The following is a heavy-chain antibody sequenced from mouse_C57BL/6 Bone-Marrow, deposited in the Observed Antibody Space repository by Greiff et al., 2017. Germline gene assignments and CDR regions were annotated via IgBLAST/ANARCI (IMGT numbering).Heavy chain of an antibody. Sequence: VQLKESGAELVRPGASVKLSCTASGFNIKDDYMHWVKQRPEQGLEWIGWIDPENGDTEYASKFQGKATITADTSSNTAYLQLSSLTSEDTAVYYCTPNWYYAMDYWGQGTSVTVSS. D-gene: IGHD4-1*01. CDR1: GFNIKDDY. CDR2: IDPENGDT. J-gene: IGHJ4*01. V-gene: IGHV14-4*01. CDR3: TPNWYYAMDY.